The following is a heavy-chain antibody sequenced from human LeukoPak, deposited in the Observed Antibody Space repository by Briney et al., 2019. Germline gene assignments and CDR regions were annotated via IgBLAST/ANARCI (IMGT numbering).Heavy chain of an antibody. D-gene: IGHD3/OR15-3a*01. Sequence: ASVKVSCKASGYTFTSYGISWVRQVPGQGLEWMGWISAYNGNTNYAQKLQGRVTMTTDTSTSTAYMELRSLRSDDTAVYYCARGTGYLSPGSSYFDYWGQGTLVTVSS. CDR2: ISAYNGNT. CDR1: GYTFTSYG. V-gene: IGHV1-18*01. J-gene: IGHJ4*02. CDR3: ARGTGYLSPGSSYFDY.